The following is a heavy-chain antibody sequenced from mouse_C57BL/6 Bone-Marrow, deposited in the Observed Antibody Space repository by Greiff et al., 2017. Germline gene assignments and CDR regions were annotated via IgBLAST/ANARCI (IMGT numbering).Heavy chain of an antibody. CDR1: GFNIQNTY. V-gene: IGHV14-3*01. CDR3: ARGGDLDY. J-gene: IGHJ2*01. Sequence: EVQLQQSVAELVRPGASVKLSCTASGFNIQNTYMHWVKQRPEQGLEWIGRIDPANGNTKYAPKFQGKATITADTSSNTAYLQLSSLTSEDTAIYYCARGGDLDYWGQGTTLTVSS. CDR2: IDPANGNT.